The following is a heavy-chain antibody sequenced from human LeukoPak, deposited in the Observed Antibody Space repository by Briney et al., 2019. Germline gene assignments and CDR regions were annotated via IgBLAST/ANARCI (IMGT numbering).Heavy chain of an antibody. CDR2: IKEDGSEK. Sequence: GGSLRLSCAVSRFTLSSSWMTWVRQAPGKGLEWVATIKEDGSEKYYVDSVKGRFTISRDNAKNSLYLQMNSLRAEDTAVYFCARDRISSWGKGTTITVSS. CDR3: ARDRISS. D-gene: IGHD3-10*01. V-gene: IGHV3-7*01. CDR1: RFTLSSSW. J-gene: IGHJ6*04.